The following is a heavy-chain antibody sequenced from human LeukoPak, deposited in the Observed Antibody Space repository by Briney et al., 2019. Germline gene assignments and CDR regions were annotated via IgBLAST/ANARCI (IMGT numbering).Heavy chain of an antibody. Sequence: GESLKISCKVSGYGFTSYWIGWVRQMPGKGLGWMGIIYPGDSDTRYSPSFQGQVTISADKSITTAYLQWSSLKASDTAMYYCARRHTNIDYWGQGTPVTVSS. J-gene: IGHJ4*02. D-gene: IGHD2-2*01. CDR2: IYPGDSDT. V-gene: IGHV5-51*01. CDR1: GYGFTSYW. CDR3: ARRHTNIDY.